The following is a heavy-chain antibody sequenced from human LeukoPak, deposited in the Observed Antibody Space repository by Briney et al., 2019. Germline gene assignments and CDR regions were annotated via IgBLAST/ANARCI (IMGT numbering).Heavy chain of an antibody. J-gene: IGHJ5*02. D-gene: IGHD5-12*01. Sequence: QPGGSLRLSCAASGFTFSSYAMSWVRQAPGMGLEWVSGIGGSGSNTYYRDSVKGRFSISRDNSKNMLYLQMNSLRAEDTAVYYCAKSGGYERYWFDPWGQGTLVTVSS. CDR2: IGGSGSNT. CDR1: GFTFSSYA. CDR3: AKSGGYERYWFDP. V-gene: IGHV3-23*01.